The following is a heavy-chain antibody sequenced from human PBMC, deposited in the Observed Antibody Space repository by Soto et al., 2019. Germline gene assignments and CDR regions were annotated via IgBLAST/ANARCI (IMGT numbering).Heavy chain of an antibody. Sequence: QVQLVESGGGVVQPGRSLRLSCAASGFTFSSYGMHWVRQAPGKGLEWGAGISYDGSNKYYADSVKGRFTIARDNSKNTLYLQMNSLRAEDTAVYYCAKALGGYCSSTSCYPYYYYGMDVWGQGTTVTVSS. J-gene: IGHJ6*02. V-gene: IGHV3-30*18. D-gene: IGHD2-2*01. CDR3: AKALGGYCSSTSCYPYYYYGMDV. CDR1: GFTFSSYG. CDR2: ISYDGSNK.